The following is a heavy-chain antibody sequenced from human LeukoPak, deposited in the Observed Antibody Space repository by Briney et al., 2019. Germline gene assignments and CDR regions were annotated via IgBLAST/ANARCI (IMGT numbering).Heavy chain of an antibody. Sequence: GGSLRLSCAASGFTFSDYYMSWIRQAPGKGLEWVSYISCSGSTIYYADSVKGRFTISRDNAKNSLYLQMNSLRAEDTAVYYCARDSTRYSSSSWDYYYMDVWGKGTTVTVSS. CDR1: GFTFSDYY. J-gene: IGHJ6*03. D-gene: IGHD6-6*01. V-gene: IGHV3-11*01. CDR3: ARDSTRYSSSSWDYYYMDV. CDR2: ISCSGSTI.